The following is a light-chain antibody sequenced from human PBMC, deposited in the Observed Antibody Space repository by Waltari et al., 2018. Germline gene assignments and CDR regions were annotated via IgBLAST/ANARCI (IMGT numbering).Light chain of an antibody. J-gene: IGKJ4*01. V-gene: IGKV1-8*01. CDR3: QQTYSTSRT. Sequence: AIRMTQSPSSFSASTGARVTITCRASQGISSYLAWYQQKPGRVPNLLIYVASSLQSGVPSRFSGSGSGKDFTLTISSLQPEDFATYYCQQTYSTSRTFGGGTKVEIK. CDR1: QGISSY. CDR2: VAS.